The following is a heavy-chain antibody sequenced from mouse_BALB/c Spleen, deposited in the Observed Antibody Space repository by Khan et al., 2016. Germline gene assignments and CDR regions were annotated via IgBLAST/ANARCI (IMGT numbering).Heavy chain of an antibody. Sequence: QVTLKESGPGILQPSQTLSLTCSFSGFSLNTYGIGVGWIRQPSGKGLEWLAHIWWNDNNSYNTALKSRPTISKDTSNTQVFLKIARVDTADTATYSCARIASGDGAFGGQGTRVTVSA. CDR1: GFSLNTYGIG. CDR2: IWWNDNN. CDR3: ARIASGDGAF. D-gene: IGHD1-3*01. V-gene: IGHV8-11*01. J-gene: IGHJ3*01.